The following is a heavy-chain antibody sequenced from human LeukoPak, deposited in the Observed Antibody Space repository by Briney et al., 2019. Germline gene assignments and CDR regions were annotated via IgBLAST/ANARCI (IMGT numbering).Heavy chain of an antibody. CDR2: INHSGST. CDR1: GGSFSGYY. CDR3: ARGLDSYYDFWSGQTNAFDI. V-gene: IGHV4-34*01. J-gene: IGHJ3*02. Sequence: PSETLSLTCAVYGGSFSGYYWSWLRQPPGKGLEWIGEINHSGSTNYNPSLNSRVTISVDTSKNQFSLKLSSVTAADTAVYYCARGLDSYYDFWSGQTNAFDIWGQGTMVTVSS. D-gene: IGHD3-3*01.